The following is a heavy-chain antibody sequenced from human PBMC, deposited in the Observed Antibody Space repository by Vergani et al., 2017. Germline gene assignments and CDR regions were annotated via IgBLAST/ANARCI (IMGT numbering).Heavy chain of an antibody. CDR2: VNFVTGAA. V-gene: IGHV1-46*02. D-gene: IGHD3-10*01. CDR3: ARTSSISGSYYNGEWDY. CDR1: GYIFKNYY. Sequence: QVQLVQSGAAVKKPGASAKVSCTASGYIFKNYYMHWLRLAPGQGFQWMGIVNFVTGAATSPQKFEGRITMTRDTSTRTVYMDLTGLRSDDTAMYYCARTSSISGSYYNGEWDYWGQGTLVVVSS. J-gene: IGHJ4*02.